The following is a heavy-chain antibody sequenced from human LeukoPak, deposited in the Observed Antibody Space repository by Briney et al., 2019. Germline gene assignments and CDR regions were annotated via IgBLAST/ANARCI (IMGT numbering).Heavy chain of an antibody. V-gene: IGHV1-69*13. CDR3: ARVREMATITGGFDY. D-gene: IGHD5-24*01. CDR2: IIPIFGTA. Sequence: GASVKVSCKASGGTFSSYAISWVRQAPGQGLEWMGGIIPIFGTANYAQKFQGRVTITADESTSTAYMELSSLRPEDTAVYYCARVREMATITGGFDYWGQGTLVTVSS. CDR1: GGTFSSYA. J-gene: IGHJ4*02.